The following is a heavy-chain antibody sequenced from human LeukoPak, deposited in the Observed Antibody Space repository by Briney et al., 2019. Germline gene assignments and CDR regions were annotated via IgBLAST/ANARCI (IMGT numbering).Heavy chain of an antibody. CDR2: IWYDGSDK. CDR3: ARELPPVVDFYFDS. D-gene: IGHD3-22*01. CDR1: RFTFSSYG. Sequence: GRSLRLSCEASRFTFSSYGMHWVSQAPGKGLEWVAVIWYDGSDKYYADSVKGRFSISRDNSKNTLYLQMNSLRAEDTAVYYCARELPPVVDFYFDSWGQGTLVTVSS. J-gene: IGHJ4*02. V-gene: IGHV3-33*01.